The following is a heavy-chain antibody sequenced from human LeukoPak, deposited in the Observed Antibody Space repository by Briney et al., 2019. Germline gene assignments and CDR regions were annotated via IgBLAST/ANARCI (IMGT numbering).Heavy chain of an antibody. D-gene: IGHD3-10*01. CDR3: AKDSTMVRGVIIDLYDY. V-gene: IGHV3-23*01. Sequence: GGPLRLSCAASGFTFSSYAMSWVRQAPGKGLEWVSAISGSGGSTYYADSVKGRFTISRDNSKNTLYLQMNSLRAEDTAVYYCAKDSTMVRGVIIDLYDYWGQGTLVTVSS. CDR2: ISGSGGST. CDR1: GFTFSSYA. J-gene: IGHJ4*02.